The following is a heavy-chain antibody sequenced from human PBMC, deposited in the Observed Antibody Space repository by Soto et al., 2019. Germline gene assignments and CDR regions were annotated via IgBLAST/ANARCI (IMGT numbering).Heavy chain of an antibody. J-gene: IGHJ6*03. CDR1: GFTVSSNY. CDR3: ATLTADYYYYYMDV. D-gene: IGHD2-8*01. CDR2: IYSGGST. V-gene: IGHV3-53*04. Sequence: GGSLRLSCAASGFTVSSNYMSWVRQAPGKGLEWVSVIYSGGSTYYADSVKGRSTISRHNSKNTLYLQMNSLRAEDTAVYYCATLTADYYYYYMDVWGKGTTVTVSS.